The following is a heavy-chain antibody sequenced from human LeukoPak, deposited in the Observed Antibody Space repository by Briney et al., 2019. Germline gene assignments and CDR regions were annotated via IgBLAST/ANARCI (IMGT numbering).Heavy chain of an antibody. D-gene: IGHD1-26*01. V-gene: IGHV4-34*01. Sequence: SETLSLTCAVYGGSFSGYYWSWIRQPPGKGLEWIGEINHSGSTNYNPSLKSRVTISVDTSKNQFSLKLSSVTAADTAVYYCARDRGTAGHYWGQGTLVTVSS. CDR2: INHSGST. J-gene: IGHJ4*01. CDR3: ARDRGTAGHY. CDR1: GGSFSGYY.